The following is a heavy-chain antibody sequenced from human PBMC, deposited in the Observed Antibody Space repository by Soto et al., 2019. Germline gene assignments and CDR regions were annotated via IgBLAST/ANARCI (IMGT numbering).Heavy chain of an antibody. CDR3: ARERSITMVGGVIGYYYGMDF. CDR2: IYSGGST. V-gene: IGHV3-53*01. J-gene: IGHJ6*02. Sequence: GGSLRLSCAASGFTVSSNYMSWVRQAPGKGLEWVSVIYSGGSTYYADSVKGRFTISRDNSKNTLYLQMNSLRAEDTAVYYCARERSITMVGGVIGYYYGMDFWGQGTRVTVSS. CDR1: GFTVSSNY. D-gene: IGHD3-10*01.